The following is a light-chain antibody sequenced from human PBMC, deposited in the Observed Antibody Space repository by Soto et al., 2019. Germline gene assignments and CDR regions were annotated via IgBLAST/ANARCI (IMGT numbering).Light chain of an antibody. CDR3: SSYRRSNTRAV. J-gene: IGLJ1*01. CDR1: SSDVGGYNY. CDR2: DVS. Sequence: QSALTQPASVSGSPGQSITISCTGTSSDVGGYNYVSWYQQHPGKAPKLMIYDVSNRPSGVSNRFSGSKSGNTASLPISGLQAEDEAEYYCSSYRRSNTRAVFGTGTNATVL. V-gene: IGLV2-14*01.